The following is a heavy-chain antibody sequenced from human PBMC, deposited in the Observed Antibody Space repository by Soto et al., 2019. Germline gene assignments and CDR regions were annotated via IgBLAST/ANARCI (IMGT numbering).Heavy chain of an antibody. Sequence: GGSLRLSCAASGFTFTRYSMNWVRQAPGKGLEWVSSISSTTNYIYYGDSMKGRFTISRDNSKNTLYLQMNSLRAEDTAVYYCARESYSSSWYNFDYWGQGTLVTVS. CDR1: GFTFTRYS. V-gene: IGHV3-21*01. CDR2: ISSTTNYI. D-gene: IGHD6-13*01. CDR3: ARESYSSSWYNFDY. J-gene: IGHJ4*02.